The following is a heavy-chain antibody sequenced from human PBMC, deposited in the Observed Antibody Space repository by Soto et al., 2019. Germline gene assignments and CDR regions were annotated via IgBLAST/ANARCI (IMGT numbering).Heavy chain of an antibody. J-gene: IGHJ4*02. CDR2: ISYDGSDK. CDR1: GFTFSSYG. CDR3: GSGQYFSDY. Sequence: QVQLVESGGGVVXXXXSLRLSCAASGFTFSSYGMHWVRQAPGKGLEWVALISYDGSDKYYADSVKGRFTISRDNSKNTLYLQMNSLRVEDTAVYYCGSGQYFSDYWGQGTLVTVSS. V-gene: IGHV3-30*03.